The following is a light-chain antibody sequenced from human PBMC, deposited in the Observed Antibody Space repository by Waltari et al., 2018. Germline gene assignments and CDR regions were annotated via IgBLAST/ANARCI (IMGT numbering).Light chain of an antibody. J-gene: IGLJ3*02. Sequence: QSALTQTASVSGSPGQAITLSRPGSSSDVGTYKFVLWYQQHPGKAPKLMIYEINQRPAGISNRFSGSKFGNTAVLTISGLQTEDEADYYCCSYVTGDTWVFGGGTRVAVL. CDR1: SSDVGTYKF. CDR2: EIN. V-gene: IGLV2-23*02. CDR3: CSYVTGDTWV.